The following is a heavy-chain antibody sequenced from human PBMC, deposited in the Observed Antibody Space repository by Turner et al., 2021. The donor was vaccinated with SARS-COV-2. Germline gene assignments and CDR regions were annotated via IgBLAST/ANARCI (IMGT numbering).Heavy chain of an antibody. V-gene: IGHV1-2*07. CDR2: INPNSGGT. J-gene: IGHJ4*02. CDR1: GYTFTGSY. CDR3: ARVSTLSYYFDY. Sequence: QVQLVQSGAEVKKPGASVKVSSKASGYTFTGSYMYWVRQAPGQGLEWMGWINPNSGGTNCAHKFQGRVTMTRDTSISTAYMELSRLRADDTAVYYCARVSTLSYYFDYWGQGTLVTVSS.